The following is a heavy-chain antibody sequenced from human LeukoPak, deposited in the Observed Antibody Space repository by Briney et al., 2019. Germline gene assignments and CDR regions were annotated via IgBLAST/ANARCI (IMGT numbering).Heavy chain of an antibody. CDR1: GFTFSSYS. J-gene: IGHJ4*02. CDR2: ISSSSSYI. CDR3: ARVEGGSYYYDSSGYYPLDY. Sequence: GGSRRLSCAASGFTFSSYSMNWVRQAPGKGLEWVSSISSSSSYIYYADSVKGRFTISRDNAKNSLYLQMNSLRAEDTAVYYCARVEGGSYYYDSSGYYPLDYWGQGTLVTVSS. D-gene: IGHD3-22*01. V-gene: IGHV3-21*04.